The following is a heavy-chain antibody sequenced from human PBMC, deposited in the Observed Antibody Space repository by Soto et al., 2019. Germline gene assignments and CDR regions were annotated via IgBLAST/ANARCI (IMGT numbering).Heavy chain of an antibody. CDR1: GGSFSGYY. D-gene: IGHD3-22*01. J-gene: IGHJ6*02. CDR3: ARGGGDSSGYYSTEQSMDV. V-gene: IGHV4-34*01. Sequence: QVQLQQWGAGLLKPSETLSLTCAVYGGSFSGYYWSWIRQPPGKGLEWIGEINHSGSTNYNPSLKSRLTILVDTSKNQFSLKLSSVTAADTAVYYCARGGGDSSGYYSTEQSMDVWGQGTTVTVSS. CDR2: INHSGST.